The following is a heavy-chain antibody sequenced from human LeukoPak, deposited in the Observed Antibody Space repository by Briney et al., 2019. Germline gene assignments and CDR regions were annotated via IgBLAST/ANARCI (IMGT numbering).Heavy chain of an antibody. J-gene: IGHJ4*02. CDR3: ARALVGAATLSY. CDR2: IYPGDSDT. V-gene: IGHV5-51*01. CDR1: GYTYTNYW. Sequence: GESLKISCKGSGYTYTNYWIIWVRQMPGKGLEWMGVIYPGDSDTRYSPSFQGQVTLSADKSISTAYLQWSSLKASDTAIYYCARALVGAATLSYWGQGTLVTVSS. D-gene: IGHD1-26*01.